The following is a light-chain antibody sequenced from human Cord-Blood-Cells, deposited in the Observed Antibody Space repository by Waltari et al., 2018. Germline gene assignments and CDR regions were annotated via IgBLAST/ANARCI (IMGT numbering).Light chain of an antibody. V-gene: IGKV1-5*03. CDR1: QSISSW. Sequence: IQMTPSPSTLSASVVDTVTITCRASQSISSWLAWYQQKPGKAPKLLIYKASSLESGVPSRFSGSGSGTEFTLTISSLQPDDFATYYCQQYNSYSRTFGQGTKVEIK. CDR3: QQYNSYSRT. J-gene: IGKJ1*01. CDR2: KAS.